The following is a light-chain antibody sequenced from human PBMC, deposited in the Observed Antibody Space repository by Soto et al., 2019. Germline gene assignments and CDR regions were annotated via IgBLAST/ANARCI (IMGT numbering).Light chain of an antibody. CDR1: SSDIGDYNY. Sequence: QSALTQPASVSGSPGQSITISCTGTSSDIGDYNYVSWYQQYPGKVPKLVIYDVSHRPSGVSNRFSGSKSGNTASLTISGLQAEDEADYYCSSSTTTTSLVAFGGGTQLTVL. CDR2: DVS. J-gene: IGLJ3*02. V-gene: IGLV2-14*01. CDR3: SSSTTTTSLVA.